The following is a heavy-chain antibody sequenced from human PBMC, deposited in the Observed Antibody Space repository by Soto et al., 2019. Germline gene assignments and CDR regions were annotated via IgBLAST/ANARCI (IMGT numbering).Heavy chain of an antibody. V-gene: IGHV4-34*01. CDR3: ERGRAGYCSSTSCYPSGRYYYYYGMDV. CDR1: GGSFSGYY. J-gene: IGHJ6*02. D-gene: IGHD2-2*01. CDR2: INHSGST. Sequence: PSETLSLTCAVYGGSFSGYYWSWIRQPPGKGLEWIGEINHSGSTNYNPSLKSRVTISVDTSKNQFSLKLSSVTAADTAVYYCERGRAGYCSSTSCYPSGRYYYYYGMDVWGQGTTVTV.